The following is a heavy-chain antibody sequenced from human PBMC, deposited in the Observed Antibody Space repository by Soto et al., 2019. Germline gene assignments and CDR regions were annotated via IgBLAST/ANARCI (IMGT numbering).Heavy chain of an antibody. CDR1: GFTFTSSA. CDR2: IVVGSGNT. D-gene: IGHD2-2*01. J-gene: IGHJ4*02. V-gene: IGHV1-58*01. Sequence: GASVKVSCKASGFTFTSSAVQWVRQARGQRLEWIGWIVVGSGNTNYAQKFQERVTITRDMSTSTAYMELSSLRSEDTAVYYCAAGRMNLVPAAMLYWGQGNLVTVS. CDR3: AAGRMNLVPAAMLY.